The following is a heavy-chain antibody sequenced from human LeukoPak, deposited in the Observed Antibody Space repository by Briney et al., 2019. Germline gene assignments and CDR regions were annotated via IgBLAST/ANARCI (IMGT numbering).Heavy chain of an antibody. D-gene: IGHD3-10*01. CDR1: GYTFTSYG. Sequence: GASVKVSCKASGYTFTSYGISWVRQAPGQGLEWMGRINPNSGGTNYAQKFQGRVTMTRDTSISTAYMELSRLRSDDTAVYYCAREKWFGESHDAFDIWGQGTMVTVSS. V-gene: IGHV1-2*06. CDR2: INPNSGGT. CDR3: AREKWFGESHDAFDI. J-gene: IGHJ3*02.